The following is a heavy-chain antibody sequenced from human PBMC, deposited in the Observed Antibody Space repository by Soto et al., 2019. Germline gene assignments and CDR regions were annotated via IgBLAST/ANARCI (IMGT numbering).Heavy chain of an antibody. Sequence: EVQLLESGGGLVQPGGSLRLSCAASGFTFNHYAMTWVRQAPGKGLDWVSAISGRGDTTSYADSVKCRFTVSRDGSKNTLYLQMSSLRAEDTALYYCAKGRGGSGSLTPRVDFWGQGTLVTVSS. J-gene: IGHJ4*02. CDR2: ISGRGDTT. CDR1: GFTFNHYA. V-gene: IGHV3-23*01. CDR3: AKGRGGSGSLTPRVDF. D-gene: IGHD3-10*01.